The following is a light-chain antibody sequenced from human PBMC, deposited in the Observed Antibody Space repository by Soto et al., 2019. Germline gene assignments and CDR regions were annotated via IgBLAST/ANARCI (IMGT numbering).Light chain of an antibody. J-gene: IGLJ1*01. Sequence: QSVLTQPASVSGSPGQSITVSCTGTSSDVGGYGYVSWYQQHPGKAPKLLIYEVINRHSGVSNRFSGSKSDNTASLTISGLQAEDEADYYCCSYAGSSTFYVFGTGTKVTVL. CDR3: CSYAGSSTFYV. CDR1: SSDVGGYGY. CDR2: EVI. V-gene: IGLV2-14*01.